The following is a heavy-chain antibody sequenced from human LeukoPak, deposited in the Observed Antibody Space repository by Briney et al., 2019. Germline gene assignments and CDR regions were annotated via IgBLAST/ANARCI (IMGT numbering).Heavy chain of an antibody. D-gene: IGHD2-15*01. CDR1: GFTFSDYG. CDR2: ITGGSGRT. V-gene: IGHV3-23*01. Sequence: GGSLRLSCAASGFTFSDYGMSWVRQAPGKGLEWVSAITGGSGRTCYADSVEGRFTISRDNSINTVYLQLNSLRAEDTAVYYCAKSSLERYCSGGSCLVWGQGTLVTVSS. J-gene: IGHJ4*02. CDR3: AKSSLERYCSGGSCLV.